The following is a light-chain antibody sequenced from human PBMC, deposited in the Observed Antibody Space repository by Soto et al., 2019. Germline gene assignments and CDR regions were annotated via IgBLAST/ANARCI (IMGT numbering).Light chain of an antibody. CDR3: CSYAGGTSVV. CDR1: SNDVGRYNL. CDR2: EDI. V-gene: IGLV2-23*01. Sequence: QSALTQPASVSGSPGQSITIACTGTSNDVGRYNLVSWYQQHPGKAPKLIIYEDIERPSGVSNRFSGAKSGNTASLTISGLQTEGEAEYYRCSYAGGTSVVFGGGTKVTVL. J-gene: IGLJ2*01.